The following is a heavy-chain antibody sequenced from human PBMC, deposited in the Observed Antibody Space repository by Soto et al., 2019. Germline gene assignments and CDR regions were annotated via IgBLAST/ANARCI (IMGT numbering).Heavy chain of an antibody. V-gene: IGHV1-69*12. CDR1: GGTFGNYP. J-gene: IGHJ4*02. CDR2: IIPMFGTA. CDR3: ARGGGDYGLPYFDS. D-gene: IGHD4-17*01. Sequence: QVQLVQSGAEVKKPESSVNVSCKSSGGTFGNYPISWVRQAPGQGLEWMGGIIPMFGTANYAQKFQGRVTITADEXXSTAYMELSSLRYEDTAVYYCARGGGDYGLPYFDSWGQGTLVTVSS.